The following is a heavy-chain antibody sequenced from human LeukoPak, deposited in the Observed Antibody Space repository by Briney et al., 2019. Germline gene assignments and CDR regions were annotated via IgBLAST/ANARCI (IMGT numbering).Heavy chain of an antibody. CDR3: ARDHGYDYFDY. J-gene: IGHJ4*02. V-gene: IGHV3-23*01. CDR1: GFTFSSYG. Sequence: GGSLRLSCAASGFTFSSYGMRWVRQAPGKGLEWVSAISGSGGSTYYADSVKGRFTISRDNSENTLYLQMNSLRAEDTAVYYCARDHGYDYFDYRGQGTLVTVSS. CDR2: ISGSGGST. D-gene: IGHD5-12*01.